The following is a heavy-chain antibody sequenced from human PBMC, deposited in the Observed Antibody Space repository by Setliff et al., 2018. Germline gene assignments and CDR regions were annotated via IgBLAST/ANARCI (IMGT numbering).Heavy chain of an antibody. CDR3: AGGQPLVRKYYYYMDV. J-gene: IGHJ6*03. CDR1: GYPFGGYY. Sequence: SVKVSCKTSGYPFGGYYIYWMRQAPGQGLEWMGGIIPMFGTNYAQKFQGRVTITADESTSTAYMELSSLGSEDTAVYYCAGGQPLVRKYYYYMDVWGKGTTVTVSS. V-gene: IGHV1-69*13. CDR2: IIPMFGT. D-gene: IGHD3-10*01.